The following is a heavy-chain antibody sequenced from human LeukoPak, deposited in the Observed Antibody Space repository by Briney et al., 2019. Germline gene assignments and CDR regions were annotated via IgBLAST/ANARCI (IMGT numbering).Heavy chain of an antibody. CDR2: INWNGGST. CDR3: ARGYGSGEDGDY. CDR1: GFTFDDYG. V-gene: IGHV3-20*04. D-gene: IGHD3-10*01. J-gene: IGHJ4*02. Sequence: GGSLRLSCVASGFTFDDYGMSWVRQAPGKGLEWVSGINWNGGSTGYADSVKGRFTISRGNAKNSLYLQMNSLRAEDTALYYCARGYGSGEDGDYWGQGTLVTVSS.